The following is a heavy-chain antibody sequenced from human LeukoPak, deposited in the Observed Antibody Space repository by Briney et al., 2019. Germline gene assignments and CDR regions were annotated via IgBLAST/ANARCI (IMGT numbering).Heavy chain of an antibody. D-gene: IGHD2-21*02. CDR3: ARGNVVTVNYFDY. CDR2: MNHSGST. CDR1: VGSFSGYY. Sequence: SETLSLTCAVYVGSFSGYYWSCIRHPPAKGLECSGEMNHSGSTNYNPSLKSRVTISVDTSKTQFSLKLSSVTAADTAVYYCARGNVVTVNYFDYWGQGTLVTVSS. J-gene: IGHJ4*02. V-gene: IGHV4-34*01.